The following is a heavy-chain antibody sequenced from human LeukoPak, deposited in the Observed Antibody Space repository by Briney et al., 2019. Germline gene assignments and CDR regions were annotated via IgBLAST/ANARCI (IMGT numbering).Heavy chain of an antibody. D-gene: IGHD6-13*01. CDR1: GDTFTSYA. CDR2: IIPILGIA. V-gene: IGHV1-69*04. CDR3: ASVTFRPATGKTVPFDY. J-gene: IGHJ4*02. Sequence: ASVKVSCKASGDTFTSYAISWVRQATGQGLEWMGRIIPILGIANYAQKFQGRVTITADTSTSTAYMELSSLRSEDTAVYYCASVTFRPATGKTVPFDYWGQGTLVTVSS.